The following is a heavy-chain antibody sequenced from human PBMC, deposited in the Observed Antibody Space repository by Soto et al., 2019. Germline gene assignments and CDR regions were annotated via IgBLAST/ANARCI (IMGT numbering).Heavy chain of an antibody. Sequence: PSETLSLTCTVSGDSVTSGYYYWSWIRQPPGKGLEWIGYIYYSGNTNYSPSLKSRVAISLDTSHNQFSLKLSSVTAADTDVYFCARIPVDTYMTYWFDPWGQGTLVTVSS. V-gene: IGHV4-61*01. D-gene: IGHD5-18*01. CDR1: GDSVTSGYYY. CDR3: ARIPVDTYMTYWFDP. J-gene: IGHJ5*01. CDR2: IYYSGNT.